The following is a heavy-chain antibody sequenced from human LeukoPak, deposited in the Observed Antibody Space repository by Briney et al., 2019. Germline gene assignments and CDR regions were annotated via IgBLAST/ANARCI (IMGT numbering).Heavy chain of an antibody. V-gene: IGHV4-61*03. D-gene: IGHD4-11*01. CDR3: ARGRVSSSTWYSTYYYFFYMDF. CDR1: GGSISSGSYY. CDR2: VDHTGST. Sequence: SQTLSLTCTVSGGSISSGSYYWTWIRQPPGKGLEWIGYVDHTGSTKFNPSLNGRVSISRDTSNNFFSLRLRSVTAADTAVYFCARGRVSSSTWYSTYYYFFYMDFWGKGTTVTVSS. J-gene: IGHJ6*03.